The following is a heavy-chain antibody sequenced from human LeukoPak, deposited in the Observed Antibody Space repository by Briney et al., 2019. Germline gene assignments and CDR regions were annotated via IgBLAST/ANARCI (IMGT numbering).Heavy chain of an antibody. CDR1: GGSISSSSYY. Sequence: SETLSLTCTVSGGSISSSSYYWGWIRQPPGKGLEWIGSIYYSGSTYYNPSLKSRVTISVDTSKNQFSLKLSSVTAADTAVYYCARLLSVVDAFDIWGQGTMVTVSS. CDR2: IYYSGST. J-gene: IGHJ3*02. V-gene: IGHV4-39*07. D-gene: IGHD2-15*01. CDR3: ARLLSVVDAFDI.